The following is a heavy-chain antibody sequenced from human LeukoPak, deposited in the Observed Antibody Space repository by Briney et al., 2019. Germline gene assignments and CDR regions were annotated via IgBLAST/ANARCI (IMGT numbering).Heavy chain of an antibody. Sequence: SQTLSLTCDISGDSVSSNSVIWNWIRQSPSRGLEWLGRTYYRSKWYNDYAVSVKSRITINPDTSKNQFSLQLNSVTPEDTAVYYCARGGLLFDYWGQGTLVTVSS. CDR1: GDSVSSNSVI. CDR3: ARGGLLFDY. D-gene: IGHD2-21*02. J-gene: IGHJ4*02. V-gene: IGHV6-1*01. CDR2: TYYRSKWYN.